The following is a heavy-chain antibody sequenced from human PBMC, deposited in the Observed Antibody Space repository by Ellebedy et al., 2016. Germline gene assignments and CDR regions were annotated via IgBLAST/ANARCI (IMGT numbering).Heavy chain of an antibody. CDR1: GFTFSSYA. CDR2: ISGSGGST. D-gene: IGHD3-22*01. CDR3: AREEVVTPSVAFDI. Sequence: GESLKISCAASGFTFSSYAMSWVRQAPGKGLEWVSAISGSGGSTYYADSVKGRFTISRDNSKNTLYLQMNSLRAEDTAVYYCAREEVVTPSVAFDIWGQGTMVTVSS. J-gene: IGHJ3*02. V-gene: IGHV3-23*01.